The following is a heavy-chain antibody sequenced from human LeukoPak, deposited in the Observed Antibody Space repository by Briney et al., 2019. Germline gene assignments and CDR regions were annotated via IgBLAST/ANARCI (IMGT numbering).Heavy chain of an antibody. CDR1: GYTFTGYY. D-gene: IGHD4-23*01. CDR2: INPNSGGT. J-gene: IGHJ4*02. Sequence: ASVKVSCKASGYTFTGYYMHWVRQAPGQGLEWMGWINPNSGGTNYAQKFQGRVTMTRDTSISTAYMELSGLRSDDTAVYYCARGDDYGGAWYYFDYWGLGTLVTVSS. CDR3: ARGDDYGGAWYYFDY. V-gene: IGHV1-2*02.